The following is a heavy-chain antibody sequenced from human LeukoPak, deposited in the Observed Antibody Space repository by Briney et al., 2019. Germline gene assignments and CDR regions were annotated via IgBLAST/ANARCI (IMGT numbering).Heavy chain of an antibody. CDR2: IIPIFGTA. CDR1: GGTFISYA. V-gene: IGHV1-69*05. J-gene: IGHJ4*02. D-gene: IGHD3-10*01. CDR3: ARETGTGDLEY. Sequence: ASVKVSCKASGGTFISYAISWVRQAPGQGLEWMGRIIPIFGTANYAQKFQGRVTITTDESTSTAYMELSSLRSEDTAVYYCARETGTGDLEYWGQGTLVTVSS.